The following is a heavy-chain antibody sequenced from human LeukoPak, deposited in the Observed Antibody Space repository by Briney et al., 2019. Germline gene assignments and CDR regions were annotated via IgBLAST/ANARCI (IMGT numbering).Heavy chain of an antibody. CDR2: IYYSGST. D-gene: IGHD3-10*01. J-gene: IGHJ5*02. V-gene: IGHV4-39*01. CDR3: ARRGREILWFGEWGRESWFDP. CDR1: GGSISSSSYY. Sequence: PSETLSLTCTVSGGSISSSSYYWGWIRQPPGKGLEWIGSIYYSGSTYYNPSLKSRVTISVDTSKNQFSLKLSSVTAADTAVYYCARRGREILWFGEWGRESWFDPWGQGTLVTVSS.